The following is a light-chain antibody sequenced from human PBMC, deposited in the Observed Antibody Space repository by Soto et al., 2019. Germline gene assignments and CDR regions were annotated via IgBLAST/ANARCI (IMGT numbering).Light chain of an antibody. Sequence: AIQMTQAPPSLAASVGDRVTITCRASQDISNNLAWYQHKSGKAPNLLIYAGFSLRSGVPSRFGGSKSGRDFTLTISGLQPEDVGTYYCLRDYVSAWTFGRGTKVEI. CDR1: QDISNN. V-gene: IGKV1-6*01. J-gene: IGKJ1*01. CDR3: LRDYVSAWT. CDR2: AGF.